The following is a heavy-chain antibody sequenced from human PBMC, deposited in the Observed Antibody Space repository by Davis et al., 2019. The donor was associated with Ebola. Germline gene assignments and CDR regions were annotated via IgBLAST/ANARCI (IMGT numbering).Heavy chain of an antibody. Sequence: GESLKISCAASGVPFTTYAMHWVRQAPGKGLEWVAVISYDGRSEDYEDSVKGRFTISRDNSKNALYLQMNSLKTEDTAVYYCTSHEWELRSYWGQGTLVTVSS. CDR1: GVPFTTYA. CDR3: TSHEWELRSY. CDR2: ISYDGRSE. D-gene: IGHD1-26*01. V-gene: IGHV3-30*04. J-gene: IGHJ4*02.